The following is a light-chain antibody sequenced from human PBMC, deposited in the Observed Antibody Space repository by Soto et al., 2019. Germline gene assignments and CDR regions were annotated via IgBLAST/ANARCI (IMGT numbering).Light chain of an antibody. CDR2: KAS. J-gene: IGKJ2*01. V-gene: IGKV1-5*03. Sequence: DIQMTQSPSTLSASVGDRVTITCRASQSISIWLAWYQQKPGKAPNLLIYKASSLESGVPSRFSGSGSGTEFTPTISSLQPDDFATYYCQQYNSYLGTFGQGTKVDIK. CDR1: QSISIW. CDR3: QQYNSYLGT.